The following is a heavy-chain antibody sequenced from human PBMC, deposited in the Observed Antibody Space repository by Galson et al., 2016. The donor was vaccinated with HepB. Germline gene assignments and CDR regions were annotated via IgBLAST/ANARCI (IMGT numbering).Heavy chain of an antibody. CDR1: GFTFEGYA. CDR2: ISWNSGAK. J-gene: IGHJ6*04. CDR3: AKDRGGVIAAPGKYYFYGMDV. V-gene: IGHV3-9*01. Sequence: SLRLSCAASGFTFEGYAMHWVWQAPGKGLEWVSGISWNSGAKGYADSVKGRFTISRDNTKNSLYLQMNSLRAEDTALYYFAKDRGGVIAAPGKYYFYGMDVWGKGTTVTVAS. D-gene: IGHD2-21*01.